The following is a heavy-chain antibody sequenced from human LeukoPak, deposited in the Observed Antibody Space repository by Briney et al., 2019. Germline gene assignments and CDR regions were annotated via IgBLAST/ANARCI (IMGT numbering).Heavy chain of an antibody. V-gene: IGHV4-39*01. J-gene: IGHJ4*02. D-gene: IGHD2-21*02. CDR2: IYYSGST. Sequence: SETLSLTCTVSGGSISSSNYYWGWIRQPPGKGLEWIGTIYYSGSTYYNPSLESRLTISVDTSKNQFSLKLSSVTAADMALYYCARHRSGVTYFDYWGQGTLVTVSP. CDR1: GGSISSSNYY. CDR3: ARHRSGVTYFDY.